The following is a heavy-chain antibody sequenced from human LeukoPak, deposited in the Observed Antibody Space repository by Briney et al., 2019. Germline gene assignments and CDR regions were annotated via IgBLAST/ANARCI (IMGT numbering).Heavy chain of an antibody. CDR1: GFPFSTYA. Sequence: GGSLRLPCAASGFPFSTYAMHWVRHPPGKGLQYVSALSSDGGSTYYADSVKGRFTISRDNSKNTLYLQMGSLRVEDMAVYYCARRYCSSTSCSPFDYWGQGTLVTVSS. J-gene: IGHJ4*02. CDR3: ARRYCSSTSCSPFDY. D-gene: IGHD2-2*01. V-gene: IGHV3-64*02. CDR2: LSSDGGST.